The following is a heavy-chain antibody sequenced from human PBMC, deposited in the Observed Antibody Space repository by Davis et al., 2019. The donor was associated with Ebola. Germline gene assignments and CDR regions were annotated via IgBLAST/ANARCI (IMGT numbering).Heavy chain of an antibody. Sequence: AASVKVSCKASGYTFTGNYIQWVRQAPGQGLEWMGRINPNSGGTNYAQKFQGRVTMSRDTSTSTAYMELRSLRSDDTAVYYCARGDPIAEFDYWGQGTLVTVSS. CDR3: ARGDPIAEFDY. D-gene: IGHD6-13*01. V-gene: IGHV1-2*06. CDR2: INPNSGGT. J-gene: IGHJ4*02. CDR1: GYTFTGNY.